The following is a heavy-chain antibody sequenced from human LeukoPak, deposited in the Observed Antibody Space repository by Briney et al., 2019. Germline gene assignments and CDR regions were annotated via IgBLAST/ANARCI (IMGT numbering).Heavy chain of an antibody. J-gene: IGHJ6*02. D-gene: IGHD3-16*02. Sequence: SETLSLTCAVSGESFSGNFWTWIRQSPGKGLEWIGEIDHNGITHYNPSLKSRVAMSVDTTRKRFSLKLSSVTAADTAVYYCARGGRRMITVGGLFDGMDVWGQGTTVTVSS. CDR3: ARGGRRMITVGGLFDGMDV. V-gene: IGHV4-34*01. CDR2: IDHNGIT. CDR1: GESFSGNF.